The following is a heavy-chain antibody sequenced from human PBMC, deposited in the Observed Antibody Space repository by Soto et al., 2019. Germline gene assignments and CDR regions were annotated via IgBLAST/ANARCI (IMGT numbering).Heavy chain of an antibody. CDR3: ARYSSSPPTYYYYGMDV. CDR2: IWYDGGNK. J-gene: IGHJ6*02. V-gene: IGHV3-33*01. Sequence: PGGSLRLSCAASGFTFSSYGMHWVRQAPGKGLEWVAVIWYDGGNKYYADSVKGRFTISRDNSKNTLYLQMNSLRAEDTAVYYCARYSSSPPTYYYYGMDVWGQGTTVTVSS. CDR1: GFTFSSYG. D-gene: IGHD6-6*01.